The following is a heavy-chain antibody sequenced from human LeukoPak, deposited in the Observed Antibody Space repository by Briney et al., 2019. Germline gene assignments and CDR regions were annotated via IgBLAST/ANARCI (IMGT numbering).Heavy chain of an antibody. CDR3: ARRCDSGGYRFWFDP. J-gene: IGHJ5*02. CDR1: GYSFTNYW. V-gene: IGHV5-51*01. Sequence: GESLNISCKGTGYSFTNYWICWVRPLPGKGLERMGMISPHDSDTSYSPSFQGQVTISADKSITTAYLRWSSLKASDTAIYYCARRCDSGGYRFWFDPWGQGTLVTVSS. CDR2: ISPHDSDT. D-gene: IGHD3-16*02.